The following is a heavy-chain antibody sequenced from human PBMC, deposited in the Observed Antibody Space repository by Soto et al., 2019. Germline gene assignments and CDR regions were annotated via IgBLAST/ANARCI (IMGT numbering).Heavy chain of an antibody. Sequence: EEQLVESGGDLVQSGGSLRLSCAASGFAFNTYWMHWVRQAPGNGLVWVSHINSDGSNTNYADSVKGRFTISRDNTKNTLYLQMNSPRAEDTAVYYCARDRGYQVDIWGQGTLVTVPS. V-gene: IGHV3-74*01. CDR3: ARDRGYQVDI. J-gene: IGHJ4*02. D-gene: IGHD2-2*01. CDR1: GFAFNTYW. CDR2: INSDGSNT.